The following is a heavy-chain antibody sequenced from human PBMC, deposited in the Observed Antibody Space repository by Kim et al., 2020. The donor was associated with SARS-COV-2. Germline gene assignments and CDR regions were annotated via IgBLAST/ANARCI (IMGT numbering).Heavy chain of an antibody. V-gene: IGHV1-18*01. CDR3: ARRSCSYSWIDL. D-gene: IGHD6-6*01. CDR2: ISPDSGNT. Sequence: ASVKVSCKASGYSFTSHGISWVRQAHGQGLEWMGWISPDSGNTKYIEKVQGRVTMTTDTSTTTVYMELRNLRSDDTAVYYCARRSCSYSWIDLWGQGTL. J-gene: IGHJ5*02. CDR1: GYSFTSHG.